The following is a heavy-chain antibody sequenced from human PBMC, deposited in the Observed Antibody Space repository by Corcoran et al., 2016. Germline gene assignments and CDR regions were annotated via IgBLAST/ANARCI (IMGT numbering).Heavy chain of an antibody. CDR2: ISYDGSNK. D-gene: IGHD5-12*01. V-gene: IGHV3-30*18. CDR3: AKGRGSGYDSRPPLYYYYGMDV. Sequence: QVQLVESGGGVVQPGRSLRLSCAASGFTFSSYGMHWVRQAPGKGLEWVAVISYDGSNKYYADSVKGRFTISRDNSKNTLYLQMNSLRAEDTAVYYCAKGRGSGYDSRPPLYYYYGMDVWGQGTTVTVSS. CDR1: GFTFSSYG. J-gene: IGHJ6*02.